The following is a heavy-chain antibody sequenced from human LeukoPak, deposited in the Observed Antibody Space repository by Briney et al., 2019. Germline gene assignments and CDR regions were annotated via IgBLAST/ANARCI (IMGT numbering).Heavy chain of an antibody. CDR3: AKEVSTLGVADY. CDR1: GFTFDDYA. Sequence: GGSLRLSCAASGFTFDDYAMPWVRQAPGKGLEWVSSIRHSAGTTYYADSVRGRFTISRDNSKNTLYLQMDSLRAEDTAVYYCAKEVSTLGVADYWGQGTLVTVSS. V-gene: IGHV3-23*01. D-gene: IGHD6-19*01. J-gene: IGHJ4*02. CDR2: IRHSAGTT.